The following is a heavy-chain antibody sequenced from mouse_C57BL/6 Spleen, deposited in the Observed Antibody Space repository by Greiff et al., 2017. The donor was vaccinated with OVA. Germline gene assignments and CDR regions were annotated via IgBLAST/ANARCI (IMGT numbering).Heavy chain of an antibody. CDR1: GYTFTDYE. CDR2: IDPGSGNT. J-gene: IGHJ3*01. V-gene: IGHV1-76*01. CDR3: AREGSCEFDY. D-gene: IGHD1-1*02. Sequence: VKLLQSGAELVRPGASVTLSCKASGYTFTDYEINWVKQTPGHGLEWIGTIDPGSGNTDYNEKFKGKATLTAEKSSSTAYMQLSSLTSEDSAVYFCAREGSCEFDYWGQGTLVTVSA.